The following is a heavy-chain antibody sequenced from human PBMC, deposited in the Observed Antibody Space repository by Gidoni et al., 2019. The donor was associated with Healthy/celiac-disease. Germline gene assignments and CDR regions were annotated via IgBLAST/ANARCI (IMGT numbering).Heavy chain of an antibody. Sequence: ELQQLEPGAGLVQPGGSLTLSCAASGYTFGSYPMSWVRQAPGKGLEWVSAISGSGGSTYYADSVKGRFTISRDNSKNTLYLQMNSLRAEDTAVYYCAKFAAAADFFDYWGQGTLVTVSS. CDR3: AKFAAAADFFDY. D-gene: IGHD6-13*01. J-gene: IGHJ4*02. CDR2: ISGSGGST. CDR1: GYTFGSYP. V-gene: IGHV3-23*01.